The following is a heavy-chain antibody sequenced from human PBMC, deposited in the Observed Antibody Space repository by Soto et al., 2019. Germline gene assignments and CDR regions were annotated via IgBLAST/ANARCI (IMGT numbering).Heavy chain of an antibody. V-gene: IGHV1-18*01. J-gene: IGHJ4*02. CDR2: ISAYNGNT. CDR1: CYTFTSYC. D-gene: IGHD3-22*01. Sequence: GASVKFYFKACCYTFTSYCISWGRQAPGQGLEWMGWISAYNGNTNYAQKLQGRVTMTTDTSTSTAYMELRSLRSDDTAVYYCARGRGRYYDSSGYYYEWGQGTLVTVSS. CDR3: ARGRGRYYDSSGYYYE.